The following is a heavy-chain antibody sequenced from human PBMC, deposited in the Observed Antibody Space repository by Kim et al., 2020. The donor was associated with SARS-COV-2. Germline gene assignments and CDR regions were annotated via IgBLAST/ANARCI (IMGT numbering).Heavy chain of an antibody. D-gene: IGHD1-26*01. CDR2: ISSSSSYT. J-gene: IGHJ4*02. CDR3: ARVSGWELLGYFDY. CDR1: GFTFSDYY. Sequence: GGSLRLSCAASGFTFSDYYMSWIRQAPGKGLEWVAYISSSSSYTNYADSVKGRFTISGDNAKNSLYLQMNSLRAEDTAVYYCARVSGWELLGYFDYWGQGTLVTVSS. V-gene: IGHV3-11*06.